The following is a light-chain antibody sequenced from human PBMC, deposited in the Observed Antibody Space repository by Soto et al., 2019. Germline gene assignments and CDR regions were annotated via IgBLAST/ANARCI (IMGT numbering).Light chain of an antibody. V-gene: IGLV2-8*01. CDR1: SSDVGVYNY. Sequence: QSALTQPPSASGSPGQSVTISCTGTSSDVGVYNYVSWYQQHPGKAPKLMIYEVSKRPSGVPDRFSGSKSGNTASLTVSGLQAEDEADYYCSSYAGREVVFGGGTKLTVL. J-gene: IGLJ2*01. CDR2: EVS. CDR3: SSYAGREVV.